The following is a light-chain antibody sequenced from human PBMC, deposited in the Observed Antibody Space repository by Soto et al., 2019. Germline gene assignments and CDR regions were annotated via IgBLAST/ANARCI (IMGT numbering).Light chain of an antibody. CDR1: QDISNF. J-gene: IGKJ4*01. Sequence: DIQMTQSPSSLSASVGDRVTITCQASQDISNFLNWYQHKPGKSPKLLIYAAPNLETGVPSRFSGSGSATDFSFTISSLQPEDIATYYCQQYDNLPLTFGGGTKVDIK. CDR2: AAP. CDR3: QQYDNLPLT. V-gene: IGKV1-33*01.